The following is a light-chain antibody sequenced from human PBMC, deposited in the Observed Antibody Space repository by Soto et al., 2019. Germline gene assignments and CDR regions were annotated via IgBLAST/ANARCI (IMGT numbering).Light chain of an antibody. CDR3: QQRSNWPPIT. CDR2: DAS. CDR1: QTVRNNY. J-gene: IGKJ5*01. Sequence: EFVLTQSPGTLSLSPGERATLSCRASQTVRNNYLAWYQQKPGQAPRLLIYDASSRATGIPDRFSGGGSGTDFTLTISSLEPEDFAVYYCQQRSNWPPITFGQGTRLEI. V-gene: IGKV3D-20*02.